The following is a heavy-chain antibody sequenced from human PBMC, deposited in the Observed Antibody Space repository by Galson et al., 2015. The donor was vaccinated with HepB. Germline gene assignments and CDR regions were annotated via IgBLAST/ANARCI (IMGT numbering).Heavy chain of an antibody. CDR2: IIPLLGSA. CDR3: ARDVLGIAVAGTPPLDY. J-gene: IGHJ4*02. Sequence: SVKVSCKASGGTFSSDSISWVRQAPGQGLEWMGRIIPLLGSADYSKHFQDRVTMSADTSRFTAYMEMRGLRSEDTAMYYCARDVLGIAVAGTPPLDYWGQGTLVTVSS. CDR1: GGTFSSDS. D-gene: IGHD6-19*01. V-gene: IGHV1-69*04.